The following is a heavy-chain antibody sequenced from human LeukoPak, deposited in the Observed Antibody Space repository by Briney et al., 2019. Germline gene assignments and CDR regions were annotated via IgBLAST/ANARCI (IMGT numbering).Heavy chain of an antibody. J-gene: IGHJ4*02. D-gene: IGHD6-19*01. V-gene: IGHV3-23*01. CDR1: GGSVSSGSYY. Sequence: GTLSLTCTVSGGSVSSGSYYWSWVRQAPGKGLEWVSAISGSGGSTYYADSVKGRFTISRDNSKNTLYLQMNSLRAEDTAVYYCARPRYSSGWFFDYWGQGTLVTVSS. CDR2: ISGSGGST. CDR3: ARPRYSSGWFFDY.